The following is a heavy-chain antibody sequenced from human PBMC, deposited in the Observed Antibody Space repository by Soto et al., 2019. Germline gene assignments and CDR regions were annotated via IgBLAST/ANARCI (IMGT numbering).Heavy chain of an antibody. D-gene: IGHD2-2*01. J-gene: IGHJ4*02. V-gene: IGHV3-23*01. CDR1: GFSFSDYA. CDR3: AKRSPYSTGWYSPIFDY. CDR2: ISESGGST. Sequence: LRLSCVASGFSFSDYAMTWVRQAPGKGLEWVSVISESGGSTHYADSVRGRFTISRDNSENTLYLRMNSLRDDDTAVYFCAKRSPYSTGWYSPIFDYWGQGSLVT.